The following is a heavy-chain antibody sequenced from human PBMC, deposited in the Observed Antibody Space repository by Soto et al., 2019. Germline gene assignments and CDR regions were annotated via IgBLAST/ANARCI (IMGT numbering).Heavy chain of an antibody. CDR1: GFSFSRYG. J-gene: IGHJ6*02. D-gene: IGHD6-19*01. Sequence: PGGSMRLSCAASGFSFSRYGMHWVRQAPGKGLEWVALIWSEGSYRYSADSVKGRFTISRDNSKNMLYLDMNSLRVEGTAVYYCARDGPPIVVAGLNRAGMDVWGQGTTLTVSS. V-gene: IGHV3-33*01. CDR2: IWSEGSYR. CDR3: ARDGPPIVVAGLNRAGMDV.